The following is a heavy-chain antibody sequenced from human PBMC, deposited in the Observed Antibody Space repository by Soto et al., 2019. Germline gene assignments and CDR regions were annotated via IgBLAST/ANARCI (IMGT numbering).Heavy chain of an antibody. J-gene: IGHJ4*02. Sequence: VGSLRLSCAASGFTFSSYNMNWFRQAPVKGLEWVSSISGSSSYIYYADSVKGRFTISRDNAKNSLYLQMNSLRAEDTAVYYCARVVYYDSSGYQYWGQGTLVTVSS. V-gene: IGHV3-21*01. CDR2: ISGSSSYI. CDR3: ARVVYYDSSGYQY. CDR1: GFTFSSYN. D-gene: IGHD3-22*01.